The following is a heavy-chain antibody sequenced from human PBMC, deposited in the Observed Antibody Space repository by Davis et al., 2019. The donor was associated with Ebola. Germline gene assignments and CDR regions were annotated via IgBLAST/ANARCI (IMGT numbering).Heavy chain of an antibody. CDR2: IRAGGGTT. J-gene: IGHJ4*02. Sequence: GESLKISCAASGFNFKDYVMSWVRQAPGKGLEWVSGIRAGGGTTYYADSVKGRFTISRDNSKNTLYLQVNSLRVEDTAVYYCARTRWLRGIYFDYWGQGTLVTVSS. V-gene: IGHV3-23*01. CDR1: GFNFKDYV. D-gene: IGHD5-12*01. CDR3: ARTRWLRGIYFDY.